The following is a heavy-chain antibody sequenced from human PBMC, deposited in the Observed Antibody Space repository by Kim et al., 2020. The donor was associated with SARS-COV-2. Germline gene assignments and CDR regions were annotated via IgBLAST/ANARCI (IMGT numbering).Heavy chain of an antibody. J-gene: IGHJ5*02. CDR2: ISSSSSTI. Sequence: VGSLRLSCAASGFTFSSYSMNWVRQAPGKGLEWVSDISSSSSTIYYADSVKGRFTISRDNAKNSLYLQMNSLRDEDTAVYYCAREVGPYRSGWHGNHPWGQGTLLTVS. CDR1: GFTFSSYS. CDR3: AREVGPYRSGWHGNHP. V-gene: IGHV3-48*02. D-gene: IGHD6-19*01.